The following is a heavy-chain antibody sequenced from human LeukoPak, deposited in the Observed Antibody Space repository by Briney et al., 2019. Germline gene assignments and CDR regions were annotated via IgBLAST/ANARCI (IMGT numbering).Heavy chain of an antibody. D-gene: IGHD3-3*01. V-gene: IGHV3-30*04. J-gene: IGHJ4*02. CDR1: GFTFSSYA. CDR3: ARDRTHLPNLEYYFDY. CDR2: ISYDGSNK. Sequence: PGGSLRLSCAASGFTFSSYAMHWVRQAPGKGLEWVAVISYDGSNKYYADSVKGRFTISRDNSKNTLYLQMNSLRAEDTAVYYCARDRTHLPNLEYYFDYWGQGTLVTVSS.